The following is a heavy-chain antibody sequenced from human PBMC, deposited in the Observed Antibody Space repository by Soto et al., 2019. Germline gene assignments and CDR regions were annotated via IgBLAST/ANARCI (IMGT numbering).Heavy chain of an antibody. D-gene: IGHD3-16*02. J-gene: IGHJ4*02. V-gene: IGHV3-11*01. CDR3: ASGLPRAHYDYIWGSYRPSYFDY. CDR2: ISSSGSTI. Sequence: QVQLVESGGGLVKPGGSLRLSCAASGFTFSDYYMSWIRQAPGKGLEWVSYISSSGSTIYYADSVKGRFTISRDNAKNSLYLQMNSLRAEDTAVYYCASGLPRAHYDYIWGSYRPSYFDYWGQGTLVTVSS. CDR1: GFTFSDYY.